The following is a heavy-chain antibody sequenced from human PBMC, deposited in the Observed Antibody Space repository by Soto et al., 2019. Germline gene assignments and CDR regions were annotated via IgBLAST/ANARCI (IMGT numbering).Heavy chain of an antibody. D-gene: IGHD2-21*02. V-gene: IGHV4-30-4*08. J-gene: IGHJ6*02. CDR2: IHYSGSI. CDR1: GGSFSYEYYH. CDR3: AREDDGGDRDYYGLDV. Sequence: SETLSLTCTVSGGSFSYEYYHWTWIRQSPGKGLEWIGYIHYSGSIIYNPSFKSRVTISVDTSKNQFSLQLSSVTAADTAVYFCAREDDGGDRDYYGLDVWGQGTTVTVSS.